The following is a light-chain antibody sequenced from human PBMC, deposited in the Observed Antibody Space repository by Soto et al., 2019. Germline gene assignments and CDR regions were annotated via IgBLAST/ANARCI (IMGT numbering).Light chain of an antibody. Sequence: DIQMTQSPSTLSASVGDRVTITCRASQSITSCLAWYQHKPGKAPKLLLYPTSSLESGVPSRFSGSGSGSEFTLTISSLQPDDFETYYCQQDDSSALTFGGGTRLEI. CDR1: QSITSC. CDR3: QQDDSSALT. J-gene: IGKJ4*01. V-gene: IGKV1-5*01. CDR2: PTS.